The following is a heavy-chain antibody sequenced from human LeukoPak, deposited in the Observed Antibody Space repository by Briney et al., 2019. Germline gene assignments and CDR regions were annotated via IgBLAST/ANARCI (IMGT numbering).Heavy chain of an antibody. D-gene: IGHD1-26*01. CDR3: ARAPRFRLVGVPKGPFDP. V-gene: IGHV3-48*03. Sequence: GGSLRLSCAASGFTFSNYEMNWVRQAPGKGLEWVSYISSSGSTIYYGDSVKGRFTISRDNAKNSLYLQMNSLRAEDTAIYYCARAPRFRLVGVPKGPFDPWGQGTLVTVSS. CDR1: GFTFSNYE. J-gene: IGHJ5*02. CDR2: ISSSGSTI.